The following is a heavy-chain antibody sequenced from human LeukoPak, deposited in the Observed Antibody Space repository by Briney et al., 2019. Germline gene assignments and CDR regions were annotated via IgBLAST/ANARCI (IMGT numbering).Heavy chain of an antibody. CDR3: AKDIYDYGDYVRRLNTDY. J-gene: IGHJ4*02. D-gene: IGHD4-17*01. V-gene: IGHV3-30*18. Sequence: GGSLRLSCAASGFTFSSYGMHWVRQAPGKGLEWVAVISYDGSNKYYADSVKGRFTISRDNSKNTLYLQMNSLKAEDTAVYYCAKDIYDYGDYVRRLNTDYWGQGTLVIVSS. CDR1: GFTFSSYG. CDR2: ISYDGSNK.